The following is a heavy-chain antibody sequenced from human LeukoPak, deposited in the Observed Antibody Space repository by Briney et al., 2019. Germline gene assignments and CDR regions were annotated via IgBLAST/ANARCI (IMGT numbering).Heavy chain of an antibody. CDR1: GYTFTSYY. J-gene: IGHJ4*02. Sequence: ASVKVSCKASGYTFTSYYMHWVRQAPGQGLEWMGIINPSGGSTSYAQKFQGRVTLTRDTSSSTVYMELSSLRSEDTAVYYCARKSLTSPFDYWGQGTLVTVSS. V-gene: IGHV1-46*01. CDR2: INPSGGST. CDR3: ARKSLTSPFDY.